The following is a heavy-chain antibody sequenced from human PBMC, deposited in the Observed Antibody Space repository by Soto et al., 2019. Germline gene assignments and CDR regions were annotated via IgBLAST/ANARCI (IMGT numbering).Heavy chain of an antibody. CDR1: GYTFTSYA. J-gene: IGHJ6*02. V-gene: IGHV1-3*05. Sequence: QVQLVQSGAEEKKPGASVKVSCKASGYTFTSYAMHWVRQAPGQRLEWMGWINAGNGNTKYSQKFQGRVTITRDTSXTTAYMELSSLRSEDTAVYYCARDRGSPYYYYGMDVWGQGTTVTVSS. CDR3: ARDRGSPYYYYGMDV. D-gene: IGHD3-10*01. CDR2: INAGNGNT.